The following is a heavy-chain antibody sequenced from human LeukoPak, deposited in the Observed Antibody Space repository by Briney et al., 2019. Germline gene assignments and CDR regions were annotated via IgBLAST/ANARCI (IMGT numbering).Heavy chain of an antibody. CDR2: ISSSSSSI. J-gene: IGHJ4*02. Sequence: PGGSLRLSCAASGFTFSSYSMNWVRQAPGKGLEWVASISSSSSSIYYADSVKGRFTISRDNSKNTLYLQMNSLRAEDTAVYYCARGVVVVVAATTEYHFDYWGQGTLVTVSS. D-gene: IGHD2-15*01. CDR1: GFTFSSYS. CDR3: ARGVVVVVAATTEYHFDY. V-gene: IGHV3-21*01.